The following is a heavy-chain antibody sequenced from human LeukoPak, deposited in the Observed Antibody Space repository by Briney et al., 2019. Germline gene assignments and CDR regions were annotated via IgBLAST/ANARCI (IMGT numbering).Heavy chain of an antibody. J-gene: IGHJ5*02. CDR1: GGSISSYY. V-gene: IGHV4-4*07. CDR2: IYTSGST. CDR3: ARGMVGATMNWFYP. D-gene: IGHD1-26*01. Sequence: SETLSLTCTVSGGSISSYYWSWIRQPAGKGLEWIGRIYTSGSTNYNPSLKSRVTISVDTSKNHFSLKLSSGPAAVTAVYYCARGMVGATMNWFYPWGKGTRVSVSS.